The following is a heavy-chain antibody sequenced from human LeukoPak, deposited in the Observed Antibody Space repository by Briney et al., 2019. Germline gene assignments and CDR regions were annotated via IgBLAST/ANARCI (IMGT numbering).Heavy chain of an antibody. CDR3: ARHNTSSPPDY. Sequence: SETPSLTCTVSGGSISSSNYYWDWIRQPPGKGLEWIGCIYYSGTTYYNPSLKSRLTISVDTSKNQFSLRLSSVTAADTAVYYCARHNTSSPPDYWGQGTLVTVSS. V-gene: IGHV4-39*01. D-gene: IGHD6-6*01. CDR2: IYYSGTT. CDR1: GGSISSSNYY. J-gene: IGHJ4*02.